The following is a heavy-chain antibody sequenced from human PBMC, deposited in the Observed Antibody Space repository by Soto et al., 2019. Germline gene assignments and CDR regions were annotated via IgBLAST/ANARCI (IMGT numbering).Heavy chain of an antibody. CDR1: GGSISSYY. Sequence: SETLSLTCTVSGGSISSYYWSWIRQPPGKGLEWIGYIYYSGSTNYNPSLKSRVTISVDTSKNQFSLKLSSVTAADTAVYYCARHAPTYYYDSSGYSTGFDYWGQGTLVTVSS. CDR3: ARHAPTYYYDSSGYSTGFDY. D-gene: IGHD3-22*01. J-gene: IGHJ4*02. V-gene: IGHV4-59*08. CDR2: IYYSGST.